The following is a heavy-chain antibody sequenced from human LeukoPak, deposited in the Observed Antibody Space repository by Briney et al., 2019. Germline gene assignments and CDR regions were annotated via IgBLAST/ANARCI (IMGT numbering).Heavy chain of an antibody. D-gene: IGHD3-22*01. CDR2: TYYSGTT. CDR1: GGSISSYY. CDR3: AKPPGSAGYYLGY. J-gene: IGHJ4*02. V-gene: IGHV4-59*01. Sequence: PSETLSLTCTVSGGSISSYYWSWIRQPPGKGLEWIGYTYYSGTTNYNPSLKSRVTISVDTSKNQFSLKLSSVTAADTAVYYCAKPPGSAGYYLGYWGQGTLVTVSS.